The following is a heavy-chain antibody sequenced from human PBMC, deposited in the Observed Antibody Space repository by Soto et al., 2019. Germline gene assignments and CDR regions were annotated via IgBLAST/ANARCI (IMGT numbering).Heavy chain of an antibody. J-gene: IGHJ5*02. V-gene: IGHV3-11*01. CDR3: ANSGTYHNWFDP. CDR2: IGSSPTTI. Sequence: QVQLVQSGGGLVKPGGSLRLSCAASGFTFADSYMNWIRQAPGKGLEWISYIGSSPTTIYYADSVKGRFTVSRDNAKNSLYLQMDSLRADDTAVYYCANSGTYHNWFDPWGQGTLVTVSS. D-gene: IGHD3-10*01. CDR1: GFTFADSY.